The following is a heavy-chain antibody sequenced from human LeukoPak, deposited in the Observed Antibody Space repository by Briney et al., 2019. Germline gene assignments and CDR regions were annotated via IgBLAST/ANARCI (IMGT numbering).Heavy chain of an antibody. CDR1: GFTFSSYA. J-gene: IGHJ5*02. CDR3: ATAYCSTTSCPT. CDR2: INDSGDNT. D-gene: IGHD2-2*01. Sequence: GGSLSLSCAASGFTFSSYAMSWVRQAPGKGLEWVSSINDSGDNTYYKDSVKGRFTISRDNSKNTLYLLLNNLRAEDTAIFYCATAYCSTTSCPTWGQGTLVTVSS. V-gene: IGHV3-23*01.